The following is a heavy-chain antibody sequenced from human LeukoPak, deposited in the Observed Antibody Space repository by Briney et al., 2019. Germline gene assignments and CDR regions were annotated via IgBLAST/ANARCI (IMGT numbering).Heavy chain of an antibody. V-gene: IGHV3-21*01. Sequence: PGGSLRLSCAASGFTFTDYSMTWVRQAPGKGLEWVSSISTVSTYKFYSDSVKGRFTISRDNAKNILYLQMSSLSAEDTAVYYCARDGSGFYLYYFMDVWGRGTPFTVSS. J-gene: IGHJ6*03. CDR1: GFTFTDYS. D-gene: IGHD6-25*01. CDR3: ARDGSGFYLYYFMDV. CDR2: ISTVSTYK.